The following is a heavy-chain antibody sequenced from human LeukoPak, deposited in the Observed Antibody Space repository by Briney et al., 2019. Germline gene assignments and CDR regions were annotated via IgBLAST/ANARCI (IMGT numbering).Heavy chain of an antibody. Sequence: PGGSLRLSCAASGFIVSSNYMTWVRQAPGKGLEWVSTIYSGGSTYYADSVKGRFTISRDNSKNTLYLQMNSLRAEDTAVYYCTLVVPAAKGYYFDYWGQGTLVTVSS. D-gene: IGHD2-2*01. J-gene: IGHJ4*02. V-gene: IGHV3-66*02. CDR2: IYSGGST. CDR1: GFIVSSNY. CDR3: TLVVPAAKGYYFDY.